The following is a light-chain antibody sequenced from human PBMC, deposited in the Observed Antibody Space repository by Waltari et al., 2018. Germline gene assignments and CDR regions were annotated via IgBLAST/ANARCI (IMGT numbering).Light chain of an antibody. Sequence: QSELTQAASVSATVGQRVSLSCNGNSHNVRSYDVAGYLQISNGRPNTVWFGNFLSPGVPDRLSASRYGTTASLTISGLQPEDEGFYFCSTWDSSLSVVLVGGGTRLTGL. V-gene: IGLV1-47*01. J-gene: IGLJ2*01. CDR2: GN. CDR1: SHNVRSYD. CDR3: STWDSSLSVVL.